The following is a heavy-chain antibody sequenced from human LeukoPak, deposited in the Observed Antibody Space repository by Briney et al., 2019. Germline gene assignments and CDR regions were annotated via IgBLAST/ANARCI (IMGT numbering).Heavy chain of an antibody. D-gene: IGHD3-9*01. Sequence: GASLKISSKGSGYSFTSYWIGWVRQMPGKGLEWMGIIYPGDSDTSYSPSFQGQVTISADKSISTAYLQWSSLTASDTAMYYCARLPGYDIVTGHLLYYFDYWGQGTLVTVSS. V-gene: IGHV5-51*01. CDR3: ARLPGYDIVTGHLLYYFDY. CDR2: IYPGDSDT. J-gene: IGHJ4*02. CDR1: GYSFTSYW.